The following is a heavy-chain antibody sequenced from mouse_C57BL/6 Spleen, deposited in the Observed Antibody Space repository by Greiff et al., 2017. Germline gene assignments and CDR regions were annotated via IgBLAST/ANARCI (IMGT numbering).Heavy chain of an antibody. CDR1: GYTFTDYN. J-gene: IGHJ3*01. D-gene: IGHD2-5*01. V-gene: IGHV1-18*01. CDR3: ARRPYYSNYAWFAY. Sequence: EVQLQQSGPELVKPGASVKIPCKASGYTFTDYNMDWVKQSHGKSLEWIGDINPNNGGTIYNQKFKGKATLTVDKSSSTAYMELRSLTSEDTAVYYCARRPYYSNYAWFAYWGQGTLVTVSA. CDR2: INPNNGGT.